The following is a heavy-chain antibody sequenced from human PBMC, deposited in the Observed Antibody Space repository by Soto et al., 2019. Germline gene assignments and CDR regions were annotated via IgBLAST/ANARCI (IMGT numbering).Heavy chain of an antibody. V-gene: IGHV1-69*02. CDR1: GGTFSSYT. CDR2: IIPILGIA. J-gene: IGHJ6*02. CDR3: ARRFGDPSPYGMDV. Sequence: QVQLVQSGAEVKKPGSSVKVSCKASGGTFSSYTISWVRQAPGQGLEWMGRIIPILGIANYAQKFQGRVTITADKSTSTAYMELSSLRSEGTAVYYCARRFGDPSPYGMDVWGQGTTVTVSS. D-gene: IGHD3-10*01.